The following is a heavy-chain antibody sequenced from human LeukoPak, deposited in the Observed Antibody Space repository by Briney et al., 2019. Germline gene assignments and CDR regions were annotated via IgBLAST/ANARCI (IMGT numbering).Heavy chain of an antibody. D-gene: IGHD2-2*01. CDR3: AKEPREHCSSTSCPNWIDP. CDR1: GFTFSSYA. CDR2: ISASGGTT. J-gene: IGHJ5*02. Sequence: GGSLRLSCAASGFTFSSYAMSWVRQAPGKGLEWVSAISASGGTTYYADSVKGRFTISRDNSKNTLYLQTSSLRAEDTAVYYCAKEPREHCSSTSCPNWIDPWGQGTLVTVSS. V-gene: IGHV3-23*01.